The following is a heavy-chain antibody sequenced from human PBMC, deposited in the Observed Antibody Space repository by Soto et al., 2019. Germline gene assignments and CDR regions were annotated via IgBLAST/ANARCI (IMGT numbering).Heavy chain of an antibody. CDR1: GFTLDDYD. J-gene: IGHJ6*02. V-gene: IGHV3-9*01. CDR3: AKYKAGIWSGTLGMDV. CDR2: ISWYSGSI. Sequence: VQLVESGGGLVQPGRSLRLSCAATGFTLDDYDMQWVRQAPGKGLEWASGISWYSGSIGYADAVKGRFTISRDNAKNSLYLQMNSLSAEDTTLYYCAKYKAGIWSGTLGMDVWGQGTTVTVSS. D-gene: IGHD3-3*01.